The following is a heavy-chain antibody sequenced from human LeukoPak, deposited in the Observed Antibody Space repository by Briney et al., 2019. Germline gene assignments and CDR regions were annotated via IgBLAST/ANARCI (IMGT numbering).Heavy chain of an antibody. CDR1: GFTFSRYA. CDR2: ISYDANIGSNK. Sequence: GGSLRLSCATSGFTFSRYAMHWVRQAPGKGLEWVALISYDANIGSNKYYADSVKGRFTISRDNSKNTLYLQMNSLRAEDTAVYYCAKDQDGYDSSGYYSHYYYGMDVWGQGTTVTVSS. CDR3: AKDQDGYDSSGYYSHYYYGMDV. V-gene: IGHV3-30-3*01. J-gene: IGHJ6*02. D-gene: IGHD3-22*01.